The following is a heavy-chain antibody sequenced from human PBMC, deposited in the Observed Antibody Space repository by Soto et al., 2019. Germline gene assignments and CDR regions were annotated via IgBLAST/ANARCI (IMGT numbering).Heavy chain of an antibody. V-gene: IGHV3-23*01. CDR1: GFTFSIFA. D-gene: IGHD7-27*01. CDR2: ISGSGGST. J-gene: IGHJ4*02. CDR3: AKEVSLGSTVDLGY. Sequence: VGSLRLSCAASGFTFSIFAMSWVRQSPGKGLEWVSTISGSGGSTYYADAVKGRFTISRDNSMGTLYLQMKSLRVEDTAIYYCAKEVSLGSTVDLGYWGQGALVTVSS.